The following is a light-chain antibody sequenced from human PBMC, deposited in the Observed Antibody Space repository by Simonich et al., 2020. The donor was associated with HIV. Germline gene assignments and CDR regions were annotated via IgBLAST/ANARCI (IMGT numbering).Light chain of an antibody. CDR1: QSVTSY. CDR2: GAS. Sequence: EIVMTQSPATLSVSPGERATLSCRASQSVTSYLGWYKQKPGQAPRRLIYGASTRATGIPARFSGSGSGTEFTLTISSMQSEDFALYYCQQYNNWPPTFGQGTKVEIK. J-gene: IGKJ1*01. CDR3: QQYNNWPPT. V-gene: IGKV3-15*01.